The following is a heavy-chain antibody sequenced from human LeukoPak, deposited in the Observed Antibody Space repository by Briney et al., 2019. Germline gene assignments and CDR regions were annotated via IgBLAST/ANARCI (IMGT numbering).Heavy chain of an antibody. Sequence: PSETLSLTCTVSGGPMFNYDWNWIRQPTGKGLEWIGYVYVNGITNYSPSLRSRGTISIATSKNQFSLRLTSVTAADTAIYYCARRAYYDSSGYHPTSGYFDLWGRGTLVSVS. CDR3: ARRAYYDSSGYHPTSGYFDL. CDR2: VYVNGIT. V-gene: IGHV4-4*08. CDR1: GGPMFNYD. D-gene: IGHD3-22*01. J-gene: IGHJ2*01.